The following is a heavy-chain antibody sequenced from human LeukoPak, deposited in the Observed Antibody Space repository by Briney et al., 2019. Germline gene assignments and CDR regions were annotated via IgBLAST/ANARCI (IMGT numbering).Heavy chain of an antibody. CDR3: ARVGRAAAGYYYYYGMDV. CDR2: IYYSGST. CDR1: GGSISSYY. V-gene: IGHV4-59*01. J-gene: IGHJ6*02. D-gene: IGHD6-13*01. Sequence: SETLSLTCTVSGGSISSYYWSWIRQPPGKGLEWIGYIYYSGSTNYNPSLKSRVTISVDTSKNQFSLKLSSVTAADTAVYYCARVGRAAAGYYYYYGMDVWGQGTTVTVSS.